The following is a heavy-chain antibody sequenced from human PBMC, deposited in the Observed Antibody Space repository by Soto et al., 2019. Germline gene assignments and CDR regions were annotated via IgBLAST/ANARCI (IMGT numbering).Heavy chain of an antibody. CDR1: GFSLSNARMG. CDR3: ARIPRRLGYSSSYDH. J-gene: IGHJ5*02. D-gene: IGHD6-6*01. CDR2: IFSNDEK. Sequence: QVTLKESGPVLVKPTETLTLTCTVSGFSLSNARMGVSWIRHSPGKALEWLAHIFSNDEKSYSTSLKSRITISKDTSKCQGVLTMTNMEPVDTATYYCARIPRRLGYSSSYDHWGQGSLVTVSS. V-gene: IGHV2-26*01.